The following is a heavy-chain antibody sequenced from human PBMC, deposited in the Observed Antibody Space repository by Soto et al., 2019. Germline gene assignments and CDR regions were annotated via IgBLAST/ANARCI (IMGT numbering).Heavy chain of an antibody. CDR2: IYYSGST. J-gene: IGHJ4*02. Sequence: SETLSLTCTVSGGSISSGDYYWSWIRQPPGKGLEWIGYIYYSGSTYYNPSLKSRVTISVDTSKNQFSLKLSSVTAADTAVYYWARHLADDDYGDYAIDYWGQGTLVTVSS. D-gene: IGHD4-17*01. V-gene: IGHV4-30-4*01. CDR3: ARHLADDDYGDYAIDY. CDR1: GGSISSGDYY.